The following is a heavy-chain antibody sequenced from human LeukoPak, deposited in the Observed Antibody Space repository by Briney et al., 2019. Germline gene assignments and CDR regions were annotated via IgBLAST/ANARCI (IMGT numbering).Heavy chain of an antibody. CDR1: GGPISSYY. D-gene: IGHD2-2*01. J-gene: IGHJ3*02. CDR3: ARDRRREGIVVIPAADASDM. V-gene: IGHV4-59*12. Sequence: PSETLSLTCTVSGGPISSYYWSRIRQPPGKGLEWIGYIYYSGSTNYNPSLKSRVTISVDTSKNQFSLKLSSVTAADTAVYYCARDRRREGIVVIPAADASDMWGQGTMVTVSS. CDR2: IYYSGST.